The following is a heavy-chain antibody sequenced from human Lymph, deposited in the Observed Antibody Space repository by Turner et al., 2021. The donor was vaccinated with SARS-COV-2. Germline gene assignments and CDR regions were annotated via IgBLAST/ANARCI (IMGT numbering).Heavy chain of an antibody. D-gene: IGHD3-10*01. CDR2: ISYDGNNE. CDR3: AKDLSAGDYYYYYGMDV. CDR1: GFTFSSYA. J-gene: IGHJ6*02. Sequence: QVQLVESGGGVVQPGRSLRLSCAASGFTFSSYAMHWVRQAPGKGLEWVAVISYDGNNEHCADSVKGRFTISRDNSKNTLYLQMNRLRPDDTAVYYCAKDLSAGDYYYYYGMDVWGQGTTVTVSS. V-gene: IGHV3-30-3*01.